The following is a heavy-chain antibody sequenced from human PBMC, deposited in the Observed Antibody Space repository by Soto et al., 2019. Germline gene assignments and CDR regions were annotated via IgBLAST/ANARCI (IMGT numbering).Heavy chain of an antibody. CDR3: ARVRTDQSSPPYYFDY. J-gene: IGHJ4*02. CDR1: GGSISSGGYY. CDR2: IYYSGST. Sequence: SETLSLTCTVSGGSISSGGYYWSWIRQHPGKGLEWIGYIYYSGSTYYNPSLKSRVTISVDTSKNQFSLKLSSVTAADTAVYYCARVRTDQSSPPYYFDYWGQGTLVTVFS. V-gene: IGHV4-31*03. D-gene: IGHD3-10*01.